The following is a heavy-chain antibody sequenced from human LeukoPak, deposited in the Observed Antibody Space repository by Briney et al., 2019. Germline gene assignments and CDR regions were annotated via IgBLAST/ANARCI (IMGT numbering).Heavy chain of an antibody. CDR2: ISAYNGNT. CDR1: GGTFSSYA. CDR3: ARALAVAGIIDY. Sequence: ASVNVSCKASGGTFSSYAISWVRQAPGQGLEWMGWISAYNGNTNYAQKLQGRVTMTTDTSTSTAYMELRGLRSDDTAVYYCARALAVAGIIDYWGQGTLVTVSS. J-gene: IGHJ4*02. V-gene: IGHV1-18*01. D-gene: IGHD6-19*01.